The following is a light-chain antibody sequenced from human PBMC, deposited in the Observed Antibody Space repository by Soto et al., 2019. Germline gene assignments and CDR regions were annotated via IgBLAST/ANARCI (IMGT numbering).Light chain of an antibody. CDR1: SSDVGAYNY. CDR3: SSYTNSNTYV. Sequence: QSALTQPASVSGSPGQSITISCTGTSSDVGAYNYVSWYQQHPDKAPKLMIYEVSNRPSGVSNRFSGSKSANTASLTISGLQADDEADYYCSSYTNSNTYVFGTGTKVTVL. V-gene: IGLV2-14*01. J-gene: IGLJ1*01. CDR2: EVS.